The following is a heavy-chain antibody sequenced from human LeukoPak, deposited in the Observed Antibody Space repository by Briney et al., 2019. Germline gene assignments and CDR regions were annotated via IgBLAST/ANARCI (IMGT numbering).Heavy chain of an antibody. V-gene: IGHV4-39*02. CDR3: ARESPDLYYFDY. J-gene: IGHJ4*02. CDR1: GGSISSSSYY. Sequence: SETLSLTCTVSGGSISSSSYYWGWIRQPPGKGLEWIGSIYYSGSTYYNPSLKSRVTISVDTSKNQFSLKLSSVTAADTAVYYCARESPDLYYFDYWGQGTLVTVSS. CDR2: IYYSGST.